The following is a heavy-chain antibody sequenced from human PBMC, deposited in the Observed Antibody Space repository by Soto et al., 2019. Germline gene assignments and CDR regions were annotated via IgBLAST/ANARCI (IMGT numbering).Heavy chain of an antibody. CDR2: IQSDGSHT. CDR3: ARDFSSFSSARCYSYSYGMDV. J-gene: IGHJ6*02. Sequence: EVQLVESGGGLVQPGGSLRLSCRASGFNLISYWTHWLRQVPGRGLVWVSRIQSDGSHTSYPDSVKGRFPISRDSARNTLYLQMNRLRAEDTAVYYCARDFSSFSSARCYSYSYGMDVWGQGTTVTVSS. D-gene: IGHD2-2*01. V-gene: IGHV3-74*01. CDR1: GFNLISYW.